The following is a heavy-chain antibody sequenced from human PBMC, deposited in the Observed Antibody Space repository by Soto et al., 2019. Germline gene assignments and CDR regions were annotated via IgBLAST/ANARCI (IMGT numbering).Heavy chain of an antibody. D-gene: IGHD3-16*02. Sequence: GGSLRLSCAASGFSFSHYSMIWVRQAPGKGLEWLSYISSESGTIYYADSVKGRFTVSRDNAKNSLYLQMNSLRAEDTAVYYCARDSLNAFDIWGQGTLVTVSS. CDR3: ARDSLNAFDI. CDR1: GFSFSHYS. V-gene: IGHV3-48*01. J-gene: IGHJ3*02. CDR2: ISSESGTI.